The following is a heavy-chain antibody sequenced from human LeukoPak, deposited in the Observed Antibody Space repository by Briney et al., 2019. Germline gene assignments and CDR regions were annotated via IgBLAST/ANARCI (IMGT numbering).Heavy chain of an antibody. V-gene: IGHV4-61*01. Sequence: SETLSLTCTVSGGSVSSDSSYWSWIRQPPGKGLEWLGYIGYSGSTDYNPSLKSRVSISLGTSKNQVSLKLTSVTAADTAAYYCARGYRNNWRFDSWGQGTLVTVSS. D-gene: IGHD6-13*01. J-gene: IGHJ4*02. CDR3: ARGYRNNWRFDS. CDR2: IGYSGST. CDR1: GGSVSSDSSY.